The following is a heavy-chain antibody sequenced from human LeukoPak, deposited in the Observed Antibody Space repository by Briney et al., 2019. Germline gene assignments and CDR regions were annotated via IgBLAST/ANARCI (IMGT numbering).Heavy chain of an antibody. D-gene: IGHD6-19*01. CDR1: GFTFDDYA. V-gene: IGHV3-9*03. CDR3: AKDMGYSSGWYYFDY. CDR2: ISWNSGSI. Sequence: PGGSLRLSCAASGFTFDDYAMHWVRQAPGKGLEWVSGISWNSGSIGYADSVKGRFTISRDNAKNSLYLQMNSLRAEDMALYYCAKDMGYSSGWYYFDYGGQGTLVTVSS. J-gene: IGHJ4*02.